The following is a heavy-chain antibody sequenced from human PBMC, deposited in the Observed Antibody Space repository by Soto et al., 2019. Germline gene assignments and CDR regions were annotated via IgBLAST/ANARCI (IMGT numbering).Heavy chain of an antibody. CDR3: ARQSIAVAGNDVRYYYGMDV. D-gene: IGHD6-19*01. CDR2: IYYSGST. Sequence: NPSETLSLTCTVSGGSISSSSYYWGWIRQPPGKGLEWIGSIYYSGSTYYNPSLKSRVTISVDTSKNQFSLKLSSVTAADTAVYYCARQSIAVAGNDVRYYYGMDVWGQGTTVT. CDR1: GGSISSSSYY. J-gene: IGHJ6*02. V-gene: IGHV4-39*01.